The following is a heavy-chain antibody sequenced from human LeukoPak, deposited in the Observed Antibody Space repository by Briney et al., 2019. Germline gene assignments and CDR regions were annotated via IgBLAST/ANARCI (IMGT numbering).Heavy chain of an antibody. Sequence: PSETLSLTCTVSGGSISSGGYYWSWIRQHPGKGLEWIGYIYYSGSTYYNPSLKSRVTISVDTSKNQFSLKLSSVTAADTAVYYCARDHLAAAGLLSTYTGYYYYGMDVWGQGTTVTVSS. J-gene: IGHJ6*02. D-gene: IGHD6-13*01. CDR1: GGSISSGGYY. CDR2: IYYSGST. V-gene: IGHV4-31*03. CDR3: ARDHLAAAGLLSTYTGYYYYGMDV.